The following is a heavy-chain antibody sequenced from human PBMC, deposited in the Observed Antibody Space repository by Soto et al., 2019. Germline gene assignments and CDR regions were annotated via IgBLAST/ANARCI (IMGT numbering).Heavy chain of an antibody. Sequence: TSETLSLTCTVSGGSISSGGYSWTWIRQSPGKGLEWIGYTYQSRSAYYNPSLKSRVTISVDRSKNQFSLNLTSVTAADTAVYYCARDYYGMDVWGQGTTVTVSS. CDR2: TYQSRSA. CDR3: ARDYYGMDV. V-gene: IGHV4-30-2*06. CDR1: GGSISSGGYS. J-gene: IGHJ6*02.